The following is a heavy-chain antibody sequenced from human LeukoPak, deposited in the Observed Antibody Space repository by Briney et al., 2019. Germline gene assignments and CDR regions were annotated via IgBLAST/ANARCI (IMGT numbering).Heavy chain of an antibody. V-gene: IGHV3-48*01. Sequence: GGSLRLSCAASGFTFSNYSMNWVRQAPGKGLEWVSYISSTSVTKYYADSVKGRFTISRDNSKNTLYPQMNSLRAEDTAVYYCAKVYYDSSGYDYWGQGTLVTVSS. CDR1: GFTFSNYS. CDR2: ISSTSVTK. D-gene: IGHD3-22*01. CDR3: AKVYYDSSGYDY. J-gene: IGHJ4*02.